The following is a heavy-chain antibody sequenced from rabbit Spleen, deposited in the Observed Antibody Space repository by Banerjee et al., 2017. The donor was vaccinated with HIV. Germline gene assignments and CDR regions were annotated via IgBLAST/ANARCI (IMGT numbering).Heavy chain of an antibody. CDR1: GVSFSGDSY. V-gene: IGHV1S45*01. D-gene: IGHD1-1*01. J-gene: IGHJ4*01. Sequence: QEQLEESGGGLVKPEGSLTLTCIASGVSFSGDSYMCWVRQAPGKGLEWIACIDTGSSGFTYFASWAKGRFTISKTSSTTVTLQMTSLTAADTATYFCARDASSSGYWGFNWWGQGTLVTVS. CDR2: IDTGSSGFT. CDR3: ARDASSSGYWGFNW.